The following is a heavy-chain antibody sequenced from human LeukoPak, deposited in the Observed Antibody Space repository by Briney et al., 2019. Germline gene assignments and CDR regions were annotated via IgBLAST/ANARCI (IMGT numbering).Heavy chain of an antibody. CDR1: GFTFDSYD. J-gene: IGHJ4*02. D-gene: IGHD3-22*01. CDR3: AVMHRYYDGSGYWVQ. CDR2: ISTSGGTT. V-gene: IGHV3-23*01. Sequence: GGSLRLSCAASGFTFDSYDMSWVRQAPGKGLEWVSGISTSGGTTSYAESVKGRFTVSRDNPRNTLYMEMNSLRDEDTAVYYCAVMHRYYDGSGYWVQWGQGTLVTVSS.